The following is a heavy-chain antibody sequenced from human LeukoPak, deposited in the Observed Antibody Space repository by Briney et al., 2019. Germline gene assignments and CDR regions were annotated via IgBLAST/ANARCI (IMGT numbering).Heavy chain of an antibody. CDR1: GGSISGYY. Sequence: SETLSLTCTVSGGSISGYYWSWIRQPPGKGLEWIGYTSYSGSTYYNPSLKSRVTISVDTSKNQFSLKLNSVTAADTAVYYCAREEMGDVWGQGTTVTVS. D-gene: IGHD2-8*01. V-gene: IGHV4-59*01. CDR2: TSYSGST. J-gene: IGHJ6*02. CDR3: AREEMGDV.